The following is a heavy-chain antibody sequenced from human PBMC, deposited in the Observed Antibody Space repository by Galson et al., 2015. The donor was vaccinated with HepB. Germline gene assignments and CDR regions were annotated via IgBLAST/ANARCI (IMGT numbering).Heavy chain of an antibody. V-gene: IGHV5-51*01. Sequence: QSGAEVKKPGESLKISCKGSGYSFSNYWIAWVRQMPGRGPEWMGIIYPGDSGTRYSPSFQGQVTISADKSISTAYLQWSSLKASDTAVYYCAKQGSYNVKWFDPWGQGTLVTVSS. CDR1: GYSFSNYW. D-gene: IGHD3-9*01. CDR3: AKQGSYNVKWFDP. CDR2: IYPGDSGT. J-gene: IGHJ5*02.